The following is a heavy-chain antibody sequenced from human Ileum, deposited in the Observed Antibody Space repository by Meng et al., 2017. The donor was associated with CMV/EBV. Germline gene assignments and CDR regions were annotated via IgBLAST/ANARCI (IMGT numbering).Heavy chain of an antibody. CDR1: GFSFSTSQAG. J-gene: IGHJ4*02. D-gene: IGHD5-12*01. V-gene: IGHV2-5*02. CDR3: VHRSYSGQDDY. CDR2: IYWDDDT. Sequence: ITRKESGPPLAKPTQTLTLTCTFSGFSFSTSQAGVGWIRLPPGKALEWLALIYWDDDTRYNPSLKTRLTITKDTSKNQVILTMTKMDPADTATYFCVHRSYSGQDDYWGQGALVTVSS.